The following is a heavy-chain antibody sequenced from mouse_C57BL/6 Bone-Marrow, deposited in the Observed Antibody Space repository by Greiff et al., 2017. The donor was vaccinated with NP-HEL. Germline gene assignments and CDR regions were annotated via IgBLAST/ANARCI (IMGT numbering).Heavy chain of an antibody. CDR1: GYTFTDYE. V-gene: IGHV1-15*01. J-gene: IGHJ2*01. CDR3: TRPGPQFY. Sequence: QVHVKQSGAELVRPGASVTLSCKASGYTFTDYEMHWVKQTPVHGLEWIGAIDPETGGTAYNQKFKGKAILTADKSSSTAYMELRSLTSEDSAVYYCTRPGPQFYWGQGTTLTVSS. CDR2: IDPETGGT. D-gene: IGHD6-1*01.